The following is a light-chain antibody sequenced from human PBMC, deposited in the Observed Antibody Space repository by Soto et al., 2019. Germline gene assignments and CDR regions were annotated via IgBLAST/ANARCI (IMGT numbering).Light chain of an antibody. CDR1: SSDVGSYTY. V-gene: IGLV2-8*01. Sequence: QSALTQPPSASGCPGQSVAIFCTGTSSDVGSYTYVSWYQQHAGKAPKLMIYEVSERPSGVPDRFSGSKSGNTASLTVSGLQAEDEADYYCSSYAGGDKYVFGSGTKLTVL. J-gene: IGLJ1*01. CDR3: SSYAGGDKYV. CDR2: EVS.